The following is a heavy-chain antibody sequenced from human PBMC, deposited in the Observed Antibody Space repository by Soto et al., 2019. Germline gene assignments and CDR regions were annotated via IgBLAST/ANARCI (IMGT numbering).Heavy chain of an antibody. J-gene: IGHJ5*02. CDR2: INPDEGGT. Sequence: QAQLVQSGAEVKEPGASVTISCKASGYTFGDFYIHWVRQAPGQGLEWVAMINPDEGGTRYAQMLQDRVTLTSQTSTGIVYMEMRSLRSADTALYYCGRGRPHAWLDPWGQGTRVTVSS. V-gene: IGHV1-46*01. CDR3: GRGRPHAWLDP. CDR1: GYTFGDFY.